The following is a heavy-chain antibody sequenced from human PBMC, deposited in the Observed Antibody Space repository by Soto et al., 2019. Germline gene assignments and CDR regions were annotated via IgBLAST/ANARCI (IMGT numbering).Heavy chain of an antibody. CDR1: GFTFSSYA. J-gene: IGHJ6*03. CDR2: ISGSGGST. D-gene: IGHD3-10*01. Sequence: GGSLRLSCAASGFTFSSYAMSWVRQAPGKGLEWVSAISGSGGSTYYADSVKGRFTISRDNSKNTLYLQMNSLRAEDTAVYYCAKDSWFTENYYYYYYMDVWGKGTTVTVSS. CDR3: AKDSWFTENYYYYYYMDV. V-gene: IGHV3-23*01.